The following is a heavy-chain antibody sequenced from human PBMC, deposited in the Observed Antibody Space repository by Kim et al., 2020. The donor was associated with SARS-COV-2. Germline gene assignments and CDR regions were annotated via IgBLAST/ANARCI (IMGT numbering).Heavy chain of an antibody. CDR3: ARDGDDSSGYLGFGDAFDI. V-gene: IGHV4-4*07. Sequence: SETLSLTCTVSGGSISSYYWSWIRQPAGKGLEWIGRIYTSGSTNYNPSLKSRVTMSVDTSKNQFSLKLSSVTAADTAVYYCARDGDDSSGYLGFGDAFDIWGQGTMVTVSS. D-gene: IGHD3-22*01. J-gene: IGHJ3*02. CDR2: IYTSGST. CDR1: GGSISSYY.